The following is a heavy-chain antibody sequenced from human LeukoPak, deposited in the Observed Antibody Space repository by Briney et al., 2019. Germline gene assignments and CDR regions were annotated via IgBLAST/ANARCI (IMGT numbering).Heavy chain of an antibody. V-gene: IGHV1-69*13. CDR1: GGTFSSYA. CDR2: IFPIFATA. Sequence: SVKVSCKASGGTFSSYAISWVRQAPGQGLEWMGRIFPIFATANYAQKFQGRVTITADESTSTAHMELSSLRSEDTAVYYCARESGSYEAYFDYWGQGTLVTVSS. D-gene: IGHD1-26*01. CDR3: ARESGSYEAYFDY. J-gene: IGHJ4*02.